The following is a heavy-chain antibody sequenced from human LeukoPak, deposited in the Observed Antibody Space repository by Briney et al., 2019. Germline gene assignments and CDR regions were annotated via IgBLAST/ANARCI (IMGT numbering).Heavy chain of an antibody. CDR2: MNPNSGDT. V-gene: IGHV1-8*01. J-gene: IGHJ3*02. CDR1: GYIFINYD. CDR3: ARVTGSIAGAFDI. D-gene: IGHD6-6*01. Sequence: ASVKVSCKATGYIFINYDINWVRQATGQGLEWMGWMNPNSGDTDYAQKFQGRVTMTRNTSISTAYMELSSLRSDDTAVYYCARVTGSIAGAFDIWGQGTMVTVSS.